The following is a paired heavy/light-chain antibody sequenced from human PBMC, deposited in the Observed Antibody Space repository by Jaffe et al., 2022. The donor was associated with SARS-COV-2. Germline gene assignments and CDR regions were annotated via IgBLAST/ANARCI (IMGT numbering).Light chain of an antibody. CDR1: SSNIGNNY. CDR2: ENN. J-gene: IGLJ3*02. V-gene: IGLV1-51*02. CDR3: GTWDSSLFWV. Sequence: QSVLTQPPSVSAAPGQKVTISCSGSSSNIGNNYVSWYQQLPGTAPKLLIYENNKRPSGIPDRFSGSKSGTSATLGITGLQTGDEADYYCGTWDSSLFWVFGGGTKLTVL.
Heavy chain of an antibody. D-gene: IGHD3-3*01. J-gene: IGHJ6*02. CDR3: AKDQKYDFWSGYYMVGIYGMDV. CDR2: ISYDGSNK. Sequence: QVQLVESGGGVVQPGRSLRLSCAASGFTFSSYGMHWVRQAPGKGLEWVAVISYDGSNKYYADSVKGRFTISRDNSKNTLYLQMNSLRAEDTAVYYCAKDQKYDFWSGYYMVGIYGMDVWGQGTTVTVSS. CDR1: GFTFSSYG. V-gene: IGHV3-30*18.